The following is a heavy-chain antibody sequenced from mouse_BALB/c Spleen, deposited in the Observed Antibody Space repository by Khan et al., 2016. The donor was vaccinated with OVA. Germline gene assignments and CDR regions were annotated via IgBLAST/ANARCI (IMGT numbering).Heavy chain of an antibody. CDR3: ASNLTGSFAY. CDR1: GFTFSAYS. Sequence: IQLVQSGGDLMKPGGSLKLSCAASGFTFSAYSMSWVRQTPDKNLEWVATVSSGGDYTYYPDSVKGRFTISRDNAKNTLYLQMSSLKSEDTAMYYCASNLTGSFAYWGQGTLVTVSA. CDR2: VSSGGDYT. J-gene: IGHJ3*01. D-gene: IGHD4-1*01. V-gene: IGHV5-6*01.